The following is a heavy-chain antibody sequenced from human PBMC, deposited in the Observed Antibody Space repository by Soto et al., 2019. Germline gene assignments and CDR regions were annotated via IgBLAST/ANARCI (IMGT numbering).Heavy chain of an antibody. CDR3: ARGGQQLVGRYYFDY. V-gene: IGHV3-33*01. Sequence: QVQLVESGGGVVQPGRSLRLSCAASGFTFSSYGMHWVRQAPGKGLEWVAVIWYDGSNKYYADSVKGRFTISRDNSKNTLYLQMKSLRAEDTAVYYCARGGQQLVGRYYFDYWGQGTLVTVSS. CDR1: GFTFSSYG. D-gene: IGHD6-13*01. CDR2: IWYDGSNK. J-gene: IGHJ4*02.